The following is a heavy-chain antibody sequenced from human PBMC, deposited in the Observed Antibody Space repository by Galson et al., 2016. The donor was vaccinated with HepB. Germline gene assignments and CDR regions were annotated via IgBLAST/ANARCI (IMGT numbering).Heavy chain of an antibody. D-gene: IGHD2-15*01. V-gene: IGHV1-3*01. CDR2: IDAGNGNT. Sequence: SVKVSCTASGYTFTSYVIHWVRQAPGQRLEWMGWIDAGNGNTKYSQKFQGRVTITRDTSATTAYMELSSLKSEDTAVYYCARDPPRYCSGGSCNYYYDMDVWGQGTSVTVSS. CDR3: ARDPPRYCSGGSCNYYYDMDV. J-gene: IGHJ6*02. CDR1: GYTFTSYV.